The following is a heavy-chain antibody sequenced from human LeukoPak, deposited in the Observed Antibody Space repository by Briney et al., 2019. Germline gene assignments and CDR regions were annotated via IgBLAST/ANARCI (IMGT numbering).Heavy chain of an antibody. J-gene: IGHJ4*02. CDR1: GGSISSGDYY. CDR3: ARVRYERLAFDY. D-gene: IGHD6-25*01. CDR2: IYYSGST. V-gene: IGHV4-61*08. Sequence: SETLSLTCTVSGGSISSGDYYWSWIRQPPGKGLEWIGYIYYSGSTNYNPSLKSRVTISVDTSKNQFSLKLSSVTAADTAVYYCARVRYERLAFDYWGQGTLVTVSS.